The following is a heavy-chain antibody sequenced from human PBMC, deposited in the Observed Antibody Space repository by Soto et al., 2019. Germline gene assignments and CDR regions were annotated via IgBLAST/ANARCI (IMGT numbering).Heavy chain of an antibody. CDR2: IYYSGST. V-gene: IGHV4-61*08. J-gene: IGHJ5*02. Sequence: SETLSLTCTVSGGSVSSGDYYWSWIRQPPGKGLEWIGYIYYSGSTNYNPSLKSRVSISLDTSKNQFSLRLTSVTAADTAVYYCARIPVDTYMINWFDPWGKGTLVTVSS. D-gene: IGHD5-18*01. CDR1: GGSVSSGDYY. CDR3: ARIPVDTYMINWFDP.